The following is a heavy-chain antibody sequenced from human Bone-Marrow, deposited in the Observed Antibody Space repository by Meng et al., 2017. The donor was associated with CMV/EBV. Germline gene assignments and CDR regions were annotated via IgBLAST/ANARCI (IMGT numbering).Heavy chain of an antibody. CDR1: GFTFSSYS. Sequence: GESLKISCAASGFTFSSYSMNWVRQAPGKGLEWVSSISSSSSNIYYADSVKGRFTISRDNAKNSLYLQMNSLRAEDTAVYYCARHYYGMDVWGQGTTVTVSS. J-gene: IGHJ6*02. CDR2: ISSSSSNI. CDR3: ARHYYGMDV. V-gene: IGHV3-21*01.